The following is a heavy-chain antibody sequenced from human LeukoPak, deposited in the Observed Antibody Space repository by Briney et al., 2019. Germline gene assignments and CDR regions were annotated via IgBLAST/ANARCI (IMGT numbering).Heavy chain of an antibody. J-gene: IGHJ4*02. V-gene: IGHV3-74*01. Sequence: GGSLRLSCAASGFTFTNYWMHWVRQIPGKGLVWVSHINNDGTNTFYADSVRGRFTVSRDNVRNTVYLQMNSLRAEDTALYYCARDGSYDYWGQGTLVIVSS. CDR1: GFTFTNYW. CDR3: ARDGSYDY. CDR2: INNDGTNT.